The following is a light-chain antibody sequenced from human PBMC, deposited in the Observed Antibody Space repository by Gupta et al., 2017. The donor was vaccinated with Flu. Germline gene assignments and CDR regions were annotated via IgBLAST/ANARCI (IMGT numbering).Light chain of an antibody. Sequence: PATLSLSPGERATLSCRASQNVYSYLAWYQQKPGQAPRLLIYDASRRATGIPARFSGSGSETDFTLTISSLEPEDSAVYYCQQRRNWPGTFGQGTKLEIK. J-gene: IGKJ2*01. CDR2: DAS. CDR1: QNVYSY. CDR3: QQRRNWPGT. V-gene: IGKV3-11*01.